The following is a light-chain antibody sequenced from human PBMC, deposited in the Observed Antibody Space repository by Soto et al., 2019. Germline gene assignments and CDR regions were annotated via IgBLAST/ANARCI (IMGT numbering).Light chain of an antibody. V-gene: IGKV3-20*01. CDR3: QQYGSSPTWT. J-gene: IGKJ1*01. CDR1: QSVSSSD. Sequence: EIVLTQSPGTLSLSPGERATLSCRASQSVSSSDLAWYQQKPGQAPRLLIHGASSRATGIPDRFSGSGSGTDFTLTISRLEPEDFAVYYCQQYGSSPTWTFGQGTKVDIK. CDR2: GAS.